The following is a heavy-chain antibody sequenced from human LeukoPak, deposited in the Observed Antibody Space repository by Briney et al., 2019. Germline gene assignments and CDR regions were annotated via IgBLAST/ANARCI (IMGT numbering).Heavy chain of an antibody. V-gene: IGHV3-7*01. CDR3: ARSPWFDP. J-gene: IGHJ5*02. CDR1: GFTFSSYW. CDR2: IKQDGSEK. Sequence: GSLRLSCAAPGFTFSSYWMSWVRQAPGKGLEWVANIKQDGSEKYYVDSVKGRFTISRDNAKNSLYLQMNSLRAEDTAVYYCARSPWFDPWGQGTLVTVSS.